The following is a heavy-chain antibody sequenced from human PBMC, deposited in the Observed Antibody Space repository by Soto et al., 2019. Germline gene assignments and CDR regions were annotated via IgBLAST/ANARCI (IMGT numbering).Heavy chain of an antibody. Sequence: EVQLVESGGGLVQPGGSLRISCAVSGFTFSSYWMSWVRQAPGKGLEWVATIKQDGSEKYYVDSVKGRFTISRDNAENSLYMQLSSLSAEDTAVYFCERDVGYDYINWGQGTLVTVSS. CDR1: GFTFSSYW. V-gene: IGHV3-7*01. CDR2: IKQDGSEK. CDR3: ERDVGYDYIN. J-gene: IGHJ4*02. D-gene: IGHD5-12*01.